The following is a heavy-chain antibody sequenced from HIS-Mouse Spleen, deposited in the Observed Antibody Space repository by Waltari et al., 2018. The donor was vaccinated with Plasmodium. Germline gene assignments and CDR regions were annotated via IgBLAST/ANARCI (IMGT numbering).Heavy chain of an antibody. V-gene: IGHV3-30-3*01. Sequence: QVQLVESGGGVVQPGRSLRLSCAASDITFTSYYMHWVRQAPGKGLEWVAFISYDGSNKYYADSVKGRFTISRDNSKNTLYLQMNSLRAEDTAVYYCARDRRLAFDYWGQGTLVTVSS. CDR3: ARDRRLAFDY. CDR2: ISYDGSNK. CDR1: DITFTSYY. D-gene: IGHD2-15*01. J-gene: IGHJ4*02.